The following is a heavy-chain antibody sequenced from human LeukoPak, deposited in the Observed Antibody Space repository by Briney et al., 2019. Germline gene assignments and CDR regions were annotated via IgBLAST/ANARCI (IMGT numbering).Heavy chain of an antibody. D-gene: IGHD3-9*01. CDR3: VRRVRYFGQNDY. CDR1: GASMGGYY. Sequence: SETLSLTCTVSGASMGGYYWSWIRQPPGKGLEWIGYIYYTGSTNYNPSLTSRVTMSVDTSKNQISLKLSSVTAADSAVYYCVRRVRYFGQNDYWGQGTLVTVSS. CDR2: IYYTGST. J-gene: IGHJ4*02. V-gene: IGHV4-59*08.